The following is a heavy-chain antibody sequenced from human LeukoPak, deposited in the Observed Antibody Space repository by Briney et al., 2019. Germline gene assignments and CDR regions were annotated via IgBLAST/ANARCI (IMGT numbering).Heavy chain of an antibody. CDR2: ISSSSSYI. V-gene: IGHV3-21*01. Sequence: KAGGSLRLSCAASGFTFNSYSMNWVRQAPGKGLEWVSSISSSSSYIDYADSVKGRFTISRDNAKNSLSLQMNSLRAEDTAVYYCARGDYYDSNATPDYWSQGTLVTVSS. J-gene: IGHJ4*02. D-gene: IGHD3-22*01. CDR1: GFTFNSYS. CDR3: ARGDYYDSNATPDY.